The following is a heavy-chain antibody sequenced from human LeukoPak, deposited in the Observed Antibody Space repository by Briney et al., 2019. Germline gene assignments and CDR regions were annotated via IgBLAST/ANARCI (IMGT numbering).Heavy chain of an antibody. J-gene: IGHJ4*02. CDR2: INHSGST. CDR3: ARVHYDYVWGSYRSRHFDY. V-gene: IGHV4-4*02. Sequence: SGTLSLTCAVSGGSISSSNWWSWVRQPPGKGLEWIGEINHSGSTNYNPSLKSRVTISVDTSKNQFSLKLSSVTAADTAVYYCARVHYDYVWGSYRSRHFDYWGQGTLVTVSS. D-gene: IGHD3-16*02. CDR1: GGSISSSNW.